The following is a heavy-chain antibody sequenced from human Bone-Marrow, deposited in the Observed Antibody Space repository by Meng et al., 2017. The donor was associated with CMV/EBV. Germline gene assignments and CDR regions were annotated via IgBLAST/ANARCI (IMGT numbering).Heavy chain of an antibody. J-gene: IGHJ4*02. Sequence: GESLKISCAASGFTFSSYSMNCVRQAPGKGLEWVSSISSSSSYIYYADSVKGRFTISRDNAKNTLYLQMNSLRAEDTAVYYCARARVVGPAAMAYWGQGTLVTVSS. CDR3: ARARVVGPAAMAY. V-gene: IGHV3-21*01. CDR1: GFTFSSYS. D-gene: IGHD2-2*01. CDR2: ISSSSSYI.